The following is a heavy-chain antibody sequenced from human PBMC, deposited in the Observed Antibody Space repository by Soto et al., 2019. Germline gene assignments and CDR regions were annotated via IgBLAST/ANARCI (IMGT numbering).Heavy chain of an antibody. CDR2: INPNSGGT. J-gene: IGHJ6*02. Sequence: ASVKVSCKASGYTFTGYYMHWVRQSPGQGLEWMGWINPNSGGTNYAQKFQGRVTMTRDTSISTAYMELSRLRSDDTAVYYCARDLKGYCSSTSCYTSYYYGMDVWGQGTTVTVSS. CDR3: ARDLKGYCSSTSCYTSYYYGMDV. CDR1: GYTFTGYY. V-gene: IGHV1-2*02. D-gene: IGHD2-2*02.